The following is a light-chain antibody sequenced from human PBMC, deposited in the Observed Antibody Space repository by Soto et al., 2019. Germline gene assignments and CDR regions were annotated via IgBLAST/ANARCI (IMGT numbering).Light chain of an antibody. Sequence: QSALTQPASVSGSPGQSITISCTGTSSDVGGYNYVSWYQQHPGKAPKLMIYEVSNRPSGVSNRSSGSKSGNTASLTISGLQAEDEADYYCSSYTSSSHVVFGGGTKLTVL. CDR1: SSDVGGYNY. V-gene: IGLV2-14*01. CDR2: EVS. J-gene: IGLJ2*01. CDR3: SSYTSSSHVV.